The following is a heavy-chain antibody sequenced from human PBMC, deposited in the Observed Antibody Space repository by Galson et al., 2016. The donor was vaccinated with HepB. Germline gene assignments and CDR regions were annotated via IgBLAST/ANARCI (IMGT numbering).Heavy chain of an antibody. CDR1: GGSFSSSSYY. J-gene: IGHJ3*02. V-gene: IGHV4-39*01. CDR3: ARSDCSSTSCYGNDPFDI. Sequence: SETLSLTCTVSGGSFSSSSYYWGWIRQPPGKGLEWIGSIYYSGSTYYNPSLKSRVTISVDTSKNQFSLKLGSVTAADTAVYYCARSDCSSTSCYGNDPFDIWGQGTMVTVSS. D-gene: IGHD2-2*01. CDR2: IYYSGST.